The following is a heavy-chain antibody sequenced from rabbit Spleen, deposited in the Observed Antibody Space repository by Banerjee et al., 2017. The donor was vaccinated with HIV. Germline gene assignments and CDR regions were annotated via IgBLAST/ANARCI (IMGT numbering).Heavy chain of an antibody. CDR2: IYTGDGKT. J-gene: IGHJ4*01. D-gene: IGHD1-1*01. CDR3: ARDPAYASISGYNIPYL. V-gene: IGHV1S45*01. Sequence: QEQLVESGGGLVKPGASLTLTCTASGFSFSSNYYMCWVRQAPGKRPEWIACIYTGDGKTYYASWAKGRFTISKTSSTTVTLQMTSLTAADTATYFCARDPAYASISGYNIPYLWGPGTLVTVS. CDR1: GFSFSSNYY.